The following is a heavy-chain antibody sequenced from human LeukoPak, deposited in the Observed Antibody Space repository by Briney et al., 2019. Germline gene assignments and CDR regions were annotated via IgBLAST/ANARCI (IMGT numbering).Heavy chain of an antibody. CDR3: AKVPRMSVVVPAAVGPAVD. D-gene: IGHD2-2*01. J-gene: IGHJ4*02. CDR2: ISGSGGST. V-gene: IGHV3-23*01. CDR1: GFTFSSYA. Sequence: QSGGSLRLSCAASGFTFSSYAMSWVRQAPGKGLEWVSAISGSGGSTYYADSVKGRFTISRDNSKNTLYLQMNSLRAEDTAVYYCAKVPRMSVVVPAAVGPAVDWGQGTLVTVSP.